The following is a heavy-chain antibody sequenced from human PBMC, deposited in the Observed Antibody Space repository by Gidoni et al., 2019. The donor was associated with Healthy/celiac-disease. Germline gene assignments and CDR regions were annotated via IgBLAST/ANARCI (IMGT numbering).Heavy chain of an antibody. CDR3: ARYDFWSGYGY. CDR1: GGSFSGYY. V-gene: IGHV4-34*01. D-gene: IGHD3-3*01. CDR2: INHSGST. J-gene: IGHJ4*02. Sequence: QVQLPQWGAGLLKPSATLSLTCAVHGGSFSGYYWSWLRQPPGKGLEWIGEINHSGSTNYNPSLKSRVTISVDTSKNQFSLKLSSVTAADTAVYYCARYDFWSGYGYWGQGTLVTVSS.